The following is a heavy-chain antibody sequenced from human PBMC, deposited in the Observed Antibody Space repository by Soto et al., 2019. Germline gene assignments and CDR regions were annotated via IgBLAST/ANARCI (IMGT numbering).Heavy chain of an antibody. CDR3: ARGGVYCSGGSCPYSWFDP. Sequence: QVQLVQSGAEVKKPEASVKVSCKASGYTFTSYGITWVRQAPGQGLEWMGWISAYNGNTNYAQKLQGRVTMTTDTSTSTAYMELRSLTSDDTAVYYCARGGVYCSGGSCPYSWFDPWGQGTLVTVSS. CDR1: GYTFTSYG. CDR2: ISAYNGNT. D-gene: IGHD2-15*01. V-gene: IGHV1-18*01. J-gene: IGHJ5*02.